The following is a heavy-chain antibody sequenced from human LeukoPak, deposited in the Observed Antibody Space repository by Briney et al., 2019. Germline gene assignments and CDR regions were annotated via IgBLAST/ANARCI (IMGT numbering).Heavy chain of an antibody. V-gene: IGHV3-30*18. CDR2: ISYDGSNK. CDR1: GFTFSSDG. J-gene: IGHJ6*02. Sequence: GRSLRLSCAASGFTFSSDGMHWVRQAPGKGLEWVAVISYDGSNKYYADSVKGRFTISRDNSKNTLYLQMNSLRAEDTAVYYCAKDDDIRGGYGMDVWGQGTTVTVSS. D-gene: IGHD1-1*01. CDR3: AKDDDIRGGYGMDV.